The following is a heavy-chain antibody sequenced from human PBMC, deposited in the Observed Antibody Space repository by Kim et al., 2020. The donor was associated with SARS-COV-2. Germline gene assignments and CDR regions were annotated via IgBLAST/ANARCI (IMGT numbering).Heavy chain of an antibody. CDR3: AKGASGSYLYFQH. D-gene: IGHD1-26*01. V-gene: IGHV3-30*18. Sequence: GGSLRLSCAASGFTFSSYGMHWVRQAPGKGLEWVAVISYDGSNKYYADSVKGRFTISRDNSKNTLYLQMNSLRAEDTAVYYCAKGASGSYLYFQHWGQGTLVTVSS. J-gene: IGHJ1*01. CDR1: GFTFSSYG. CDR2: ISYDGSNK.